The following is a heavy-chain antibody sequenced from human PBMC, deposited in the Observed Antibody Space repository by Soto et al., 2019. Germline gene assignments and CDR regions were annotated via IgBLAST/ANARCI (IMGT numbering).Heavy chain of an antibody. V-gene: IGHV4-30-4*01. CDR2: IYYSGST. CDR3: ARGNVVAIDY. J-gene: IGHJ4*02. D-gene: IGHD2-21*01. Sequence: SETLSLTCTVSGGSISSGDYYWSWIRQPPGKGLEWIGCIYYSGSTYYNPSLKSRVTMSVDTSKNQFSLKLSSVTAADTAVYYCARGNVVAIDYWGQGTLVTVSS. CDR1: GGSISSGDYY.